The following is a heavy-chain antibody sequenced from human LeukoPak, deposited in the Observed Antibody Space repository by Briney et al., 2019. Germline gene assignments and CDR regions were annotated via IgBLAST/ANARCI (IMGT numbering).Heavy chain of an antibody. J-gene: IGHJ6*03. CDR1: GFIFSDYY. CDR3: ARAVTRYFRPSGSYPYYYYYMDV. D-gene: IGHD1-26*01. V-gene: IGHV3-11*04. CDR2: ISSSGSNR. Sequence: GGSLRLSCAASGFIFSDYYIYWIRQAPGKGLEWVSSISSSGSNRYYSNSVTGRFTISRDNTQNSLYLQMNSLRADDTAVYYCARAVTRYFRPSGSYPYYYYYMDVWGKGTTVTVSS.